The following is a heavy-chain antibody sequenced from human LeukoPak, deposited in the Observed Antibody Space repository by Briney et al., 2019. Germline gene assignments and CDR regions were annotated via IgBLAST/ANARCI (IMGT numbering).Heavy chain of an antibody. CDR2: ISGSGGST. D-gene: IGHD2-2*01. V-gene: IGHV3-23*01. CDR1: GFTFSSYG. J-gene: IGHJ4*02. Sequence: PGGSLRLSCAASGFTFSSYGMRWVRQAPGKGLEWVSAISGSGGSTYYADSVKGRFTISRDNSKNTLYLQMHSLRAEDTAVYYCAKESLRVVLSATFDYWGQGTLVTVSS. CDR3: AKESLRVVLSATFDY.